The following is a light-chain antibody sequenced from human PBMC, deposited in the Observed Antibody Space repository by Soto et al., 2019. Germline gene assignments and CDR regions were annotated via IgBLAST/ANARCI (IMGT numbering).Light chain of an antibody. V-gene: IGKV1-39*01. J-gene: IGKJ4*01. CDR1: QNIADY. Sequence: DIQMTQSPSSLSASAGDTVTITCRASQNIADYLSWYPQKPGKAPKLLMYSSSILHDGVSSRFSGAGSGTAFTLTITGLQPEDLATYYCLQTFTTHITFGGGTTVEVK. CDR2: SSS. CDR3: LQTFTTHIT.